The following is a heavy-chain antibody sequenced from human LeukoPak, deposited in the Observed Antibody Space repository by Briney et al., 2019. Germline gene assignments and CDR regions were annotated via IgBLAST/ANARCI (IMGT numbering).Heavy chain of an antibody. D-gene: IGHD6-13*01. CDR1: GYTFTGYY. CDR2: ISAYNGNT. V-gene: IGHV1-18*04. Sequence: GASVKVSCKASGYTFTGYYMHWVRQAPGQGLEWMGWISAYNGNTNYAQKLQGRVTMTTDTSTSTAYMELRSLRSDDTAVYYCAVLWGIAAADFDYWGQGTLVTVSS. CDR3: AVLWGIAAADFDY. J-gene: IGHJ4*02.